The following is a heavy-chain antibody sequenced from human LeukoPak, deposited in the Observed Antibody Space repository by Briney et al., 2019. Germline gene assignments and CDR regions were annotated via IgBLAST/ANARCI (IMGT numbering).Heavy chain of an antibody. Sequence: PSETLSLTCTVSGGSISSSSYYWGWIRQPPGKGLEWIGSIYYSGSTYYNPSLKSRVTISADTSKNQFSLQLNSVTPEDTAVYYCARELTGFDYWGQGTLVTVSS. CDR1: GGSISSSSYY. V-gene: IGHV4-39*02. CDR3: ARELTGFDY. J-gene: IGHJ4*02. CDR2: IYYSGST. D-gene: IGHD7-27*01.